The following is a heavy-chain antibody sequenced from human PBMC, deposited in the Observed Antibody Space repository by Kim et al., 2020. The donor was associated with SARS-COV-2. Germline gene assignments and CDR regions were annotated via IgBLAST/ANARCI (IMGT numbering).Heavy chain of an antibody. V-gene: IGHV1-69*13. CDR3: ATTPPFTGHYFFDY. D-gene: IGHD3-16*01. CDR2: IIPIFGTA. Sequence: SVKVSCKAPGDIFSSYAISWVRQAPGQGLEWMGGIIPIFGTANSAQKFQGRVTITADESTSTAYMELSSLRSEDTAVYYCATTPPFTGHYFFDYWGQGTLVTVSS. CDR1: GDIFSSYA. J-gene: IGHJ4*02.